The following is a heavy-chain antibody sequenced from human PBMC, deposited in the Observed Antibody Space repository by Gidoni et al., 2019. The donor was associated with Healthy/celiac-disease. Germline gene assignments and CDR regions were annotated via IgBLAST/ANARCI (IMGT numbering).Heavy chain of an antibody. CDR3: ARVPSPTNGLDY. Sequence: QLQLVQSGAEVKKPGGSVKVSCKDSGYPFPSYDITWVRQATGQGLEWMGWRNPNSGNTGDAQKFQGRVTMTRNTSISTAYMELSSLRSEDTAVYYCARVPSPTNGLDYWGQGTLVTVSS. J-gene: IGHJ4*02. CDR2: RNPNSGNT. V-gene: IGHV1-8*01. CDR1: GYPFPSYD.